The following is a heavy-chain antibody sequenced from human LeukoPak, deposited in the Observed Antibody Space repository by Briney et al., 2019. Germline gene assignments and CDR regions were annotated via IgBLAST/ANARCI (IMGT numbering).Heavy chain of an antibody. CDR1: GFTFSSYN. Sequence: GGSLRLSCAASGFTFSSYNLNWVRQAPGKGLEWVSSISSSSAYIYYADSVKGRFTISRDNAKNSLYLQMNSLRAEDTAVYYCARLEAAVFDYWGQGTLVTVSS. V-gene: IGHV3-21*01. J-gene: IGHJ4*02. D-gene: IGHD6-13*01. CDR3: ARLEAAVFDY. CDR2: ISSSSAYI.